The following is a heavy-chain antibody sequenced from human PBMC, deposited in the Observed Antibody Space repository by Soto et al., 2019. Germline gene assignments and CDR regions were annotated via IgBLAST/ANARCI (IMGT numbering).Heavy chain of an antibody. D-gene: IGHD5-12*01. Sequence: QVQLQESGPGLVKPSQTLSLTCTVSGDSVSSSIYYWSWIRHHPGKGLEGIGYIHHSGTTYYNPSLKSRITLSVDTSKNQFSLRLSSVTAADTAVYYCASGLGYKAWGQGTLVTVSS. V-gene: IGHV4-31*03. J-gene: IGHJ5*02. CDR3: ASGLGYKA. CDR2: IHHSGTT. CDR1: GDSVSSSIYY.